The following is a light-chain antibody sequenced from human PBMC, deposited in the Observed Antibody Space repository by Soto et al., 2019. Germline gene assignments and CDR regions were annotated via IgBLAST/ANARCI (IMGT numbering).Light chain of an antibody. CDR3: QTWGTGIRV. Sequence: QSVLTQSPSASASLGASVKLTCTLSGGHSSYAIAWHQQQPEKGLRYLMKLNSAGSHSKGDGITDRFSGSSSGAERYLTISSLQSEDEADYYCQTWGTGIRVFGGGTKLTVL. J-gene: IGLJ3*02. CDR1: GGHSSYA. CDR2: LNSAGSH. V-gene: IGLV4-69*01.